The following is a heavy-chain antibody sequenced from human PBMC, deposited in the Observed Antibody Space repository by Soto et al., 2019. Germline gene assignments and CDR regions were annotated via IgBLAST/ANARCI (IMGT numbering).Heavy chain of an antibody. CDR2: ISAYNGNT. CDR3: ARDIPSTIFGVVYYYYGMDV. D-gene: IGHD3-3*01. Sequence: ASVKVSCKASGYTFTSYGISWVRQAPGQGLEWMGWISAYNGNTNYAQKLQGSVTMTTDTSTSTAYMELRSLRSDDTAVYYCARDIPSTIFGVVYYYYGMDVWGQGTTVTVSS. CDR1: GYTFTSYG. V-gene: IGHV1-18*04. J-gene: IGHJ6*02.